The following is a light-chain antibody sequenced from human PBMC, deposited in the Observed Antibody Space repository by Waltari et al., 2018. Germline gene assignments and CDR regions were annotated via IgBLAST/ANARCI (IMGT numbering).Light chain of an antibody. V-gene: IGKV3-20*01. Sequence: EIVLTQSPGPLSLSPGERATLPCRDSQNIDNNYLVWYQQKPGQAPRLLVYGASSRATGIPDRFTGSGSGTDFTLTISRLESEDFAVYYCQQFGSAPITFGPGTKVDVK. J-gene: IGKJ3*01. CDR1: QNIDNNY. CDR3: QQFGSAPIT. CDR2: GAS.